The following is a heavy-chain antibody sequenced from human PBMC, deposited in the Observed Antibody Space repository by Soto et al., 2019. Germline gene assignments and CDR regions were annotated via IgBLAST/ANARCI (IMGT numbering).Heavy chain of an antibody. J-gene: IGHJ6*02. CDR3: ARVMEKFYCSGGSCYYRFYYGMDV. CDR2: ISAYNGNT. D-gene: IGHD2-15*01. Sequence: ASVKVSCKASGYTFTSYGISLVRQAPGQGLEWMGWISAYNGNTNYAQKLQGRVTMTTDTSTSTAYMELRSLRSDDTAVYYCARVMEKFYCSGGSCYYRFYYGMDVWGQGTTVTVSS. V-gene: IGHV1-18*04. CDR1: GYTFTSYG.